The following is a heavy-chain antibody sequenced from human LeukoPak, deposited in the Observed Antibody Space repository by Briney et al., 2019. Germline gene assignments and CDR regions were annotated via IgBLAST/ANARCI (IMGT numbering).Heavy chain of an antibody. CDR3: ARDRPGYSYGLTLDY. V-gene: IGHV3-64*01. CDR2: ISSNGGST. D-gene: IGHD5-18*01. Sequence: GGSLRLSCAASGFTISSNYMSWVRQAPGKGLEYVSGISSNGGSTYYANSVKGRFTISRDNSKNTLYLQMGSLRAGDMAVYYCARDRPGYSYGLTLDYWGQGTLVTVSS. CDR1: GFTISSNY. J-gene: IGHJ4*02.